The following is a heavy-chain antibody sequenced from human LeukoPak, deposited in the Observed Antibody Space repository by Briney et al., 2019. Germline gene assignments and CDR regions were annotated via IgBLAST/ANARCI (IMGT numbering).Heavy chain of an antibody. J-gene: IGHJ4*02. CDR3: AKEGAIAAAGTGDY. V-gene: IGHV3-9*01. D-gene: IGHD6-13*01. Sequence: GGSLRLPCAASGFTFDDYAMHWVRQAPGKGLEWVSGISWNSGSIGYADSVKGRFTISRDNAKNSLYLQMNSLRAEDTALYYCAKEGAIAAAGTGDYWGQGTLVTVSS. CDR2: ISWNSGSI. CDR1: GFTFDDYA.